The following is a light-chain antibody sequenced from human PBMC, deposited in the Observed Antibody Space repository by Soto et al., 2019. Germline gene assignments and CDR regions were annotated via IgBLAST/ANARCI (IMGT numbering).Light chain of an antibody. V-gene: IGKV1D-16*01. CDR3: QQLNSYPIT. J-gene: IGKJ5*01. CDR2: AAS. CDR1: QGISSW. Sequence: DIQMTQSPSSLSAFVGDRVTISCRASQGISSWLAWYQQKPEKALKSLIYAASTLQSGVPSRFSGSGSGTDFTLTISSLQPEDFATYYCQQLNSYPITFGQGTRLEIK.